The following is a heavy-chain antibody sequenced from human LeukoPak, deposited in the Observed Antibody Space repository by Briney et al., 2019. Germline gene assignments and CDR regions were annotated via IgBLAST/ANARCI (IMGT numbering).Heavy chain of an antibody. D-gene: IGHD2-21*02. CDR3: ARDPATIMVVTDMNGFDI. J-gene: IGHJ3*02. CDR2: IKSDGSST. CDR1: GFTFSSYW. Sequence: PGGSLRLSCAASGFTFSSYWMHWVRQAPGKGLVWVSLIKSDGSSTNYADSVKGRFTISRDNAKNTLYLQMNSLRAEDTAVYYCARDPATIMVVTDMNGFDIWGQGTLVTVSS. V-gene: IGHV3-74*01.